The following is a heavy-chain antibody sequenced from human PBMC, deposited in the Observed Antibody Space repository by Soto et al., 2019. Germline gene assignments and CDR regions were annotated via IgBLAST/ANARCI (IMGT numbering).Heavy chain of an antibody. D-gene: IGHD2-2*01. CDR1: GGSINDDTYY. CDR3: SRLHCHSPNCVPLAP. V-gene: IGHV4-39*01. Sequence: QLQLQESGPGLVKPSETLSLTCTVSGGSINDDTYYWGWIRQPPGKGLEWIGSIYYSGTSSYNPFLWCRVSLSVVTSKSLLSLRLTSLPAADPALYYCSRLHCHSPNCVPLAPWGQGPLVIVSS. J-gene: IGHJ5*02. CDR2: IYYSGTS.